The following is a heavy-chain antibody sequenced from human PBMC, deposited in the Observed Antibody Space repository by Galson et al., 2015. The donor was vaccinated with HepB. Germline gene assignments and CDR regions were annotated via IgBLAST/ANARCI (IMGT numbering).Heavy chain of an antibody. V-gene: IGHV3-30*04. Sequence: SLRLSCAASGFTFSSYAMHWVRQAPGKGLEWVAVISYDGSNKYYADSVKGRFTISRDNSKNTLYLQMNSLRAEDTAVYYCARDRGGWFGELFYGMDVWGQGTTVTVSS. D-gene: IGHD3-10*01. CDR2: ISYDGSNK. J-gene: IGHJ6*02. CDR3: ARDRGGWFGELFYGMDV. CDR1: GFTFSSYA.